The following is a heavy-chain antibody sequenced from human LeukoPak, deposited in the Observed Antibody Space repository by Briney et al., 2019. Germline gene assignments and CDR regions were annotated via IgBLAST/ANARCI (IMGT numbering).Heavy chain of an antibody. CDR3: ARRSGGSGTTLGY. D-gene: IGHD1-1*01. CDR2: INPNSGNT. CDR1: GYTFTGYY. J-gene: IGHJ4*02. Sequence: ASVKVSCKASGYTFTGYYIHWVRQAPGQGLEWMGWINPNSGNTGYAQKFQGRVTITRNTSISTAYMELSSLRSEDTAVYYCARRSGGSGTTLGYWGQGTLVTVSS. V-gene: IGHV1-8*03.